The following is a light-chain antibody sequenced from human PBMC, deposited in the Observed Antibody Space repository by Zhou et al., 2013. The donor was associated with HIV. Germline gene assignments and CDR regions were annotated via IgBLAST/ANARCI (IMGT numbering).Light chain of an antibody. CDR3: GSYAGSSNWI. CDR1: SSDVGGYNY. CDR2: EVT. Sequence: QSALTQPPSASGTPGQSVTISCTGTSSDVGGYNYVARYQQHPGKVPKIMIYEVTKRPSGVPDRFSGSKSGNTASLTVSGLQAEDEAEYYCGSYAGSSNWIFGGGTKLTVL. V-gene: IGLV2-8*01. J-gene: IGLJ2*01.